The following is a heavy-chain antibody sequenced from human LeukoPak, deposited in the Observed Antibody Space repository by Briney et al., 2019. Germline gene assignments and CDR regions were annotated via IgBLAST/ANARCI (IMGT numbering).Heavy chain of an antibody. CDR2: IYYSGST. D-gene: IGHD1-26*01. V-gene: IGHV4-59*08. CDR1: GGSISSYY. CDR3: ARGVRRFGGSQYYFDY. J-gene: IGHJ4*02. Sequence: SETLSLTCTVSGGSISSYYWSWIRQPPGKGLEWIGYIYYSGSTNYNPSLKSRVTISVDTSKNQFSLKLGSVTAADTAVYYCARGVRRFGGSQYYFDYWGQGTLVTVSS.